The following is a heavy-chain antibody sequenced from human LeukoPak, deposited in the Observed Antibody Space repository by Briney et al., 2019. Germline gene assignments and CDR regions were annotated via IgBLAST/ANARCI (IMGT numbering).Heavy chain of an antibody. CDR1: GFTFSSYS. Sequence: GGSLRLSCAASGFTFSSYSMNWVRQAPGKGLEWVSYISSSSTIYYADSVKGRFTISRDNAKNSLYLQMNSLRAEDTAVYYCARDRSSGWYHYWGQGTLVTVSS. J-gene: IGHJ4*02. D-gene: IGHD6-19*01. CDR2: ISSSSTI. V-gene: IGHV3-48*01. CDR3: ARDRSSGWYHY.